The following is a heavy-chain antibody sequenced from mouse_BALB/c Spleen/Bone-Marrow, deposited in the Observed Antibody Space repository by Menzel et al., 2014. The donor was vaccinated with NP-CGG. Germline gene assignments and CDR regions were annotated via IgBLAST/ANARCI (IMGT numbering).Heavy chain of an antibody. J-gene: IGHJ3*01. CDR2: IYPGDGDT. CDR1: GYAFSSYW. Sequence: VQLQQSGAELVRPGSSVKISCKASGYAFSSYWMNWVKQRPGQGLEWIGQIYPGDGDTNYNGKFKGKATLTADKSSSTAYMQLSSLTSEDSAVHFCARGDGSSPFAYWGQGTLVTVSA. D-gene: IGHD1-1*01. CDR3: ARGDGSSPFAY. V-gene: IGHV1-80*01.